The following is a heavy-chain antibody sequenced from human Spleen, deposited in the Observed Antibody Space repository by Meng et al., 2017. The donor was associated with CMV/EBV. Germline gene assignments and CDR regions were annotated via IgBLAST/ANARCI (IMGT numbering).Heavy chain of an antibody. J-gene: IGHJ4*02. CDR3: ARRFDFWSGYGDY. V-gene: IGHV3-7*01. CDR2: IKEDGSEK. D-gene: IGHD3-3*01. Sequence: GESLKISCAASGFTFSSDAMSWVRQAPGKGLEWVANIKEDGSEKYYVDSAKGRFTISRDNAKNSLYLNMNGLRAEDTAVYYCARRFDFWSGYGDYWGQGILVTVSS. CDR1: GFTFSSDA.